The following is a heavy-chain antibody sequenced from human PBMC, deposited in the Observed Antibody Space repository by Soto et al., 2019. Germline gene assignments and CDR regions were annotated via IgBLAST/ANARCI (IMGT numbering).Heavy chain of an antibody. J-gene: IGHJ3*01. CDR1: GLTVSGKKY. CDR2: FYDLDGT. V-gene: IGHV3-53*01. D-gene: IGHD1-1*01. CDR3: ATWHLQEHAYDV. Sequence: DVQLVESGGGLIQPGGSLRLSCAVSGLTVSGKKYVAWVRQAPGKGLEWVSGFYDLDGTYYADSLKGRFTTSGDSSRTIVYLQMNDLRPEDTAVYYCATWHLQEHAYDVWGQGTTVNVSS.